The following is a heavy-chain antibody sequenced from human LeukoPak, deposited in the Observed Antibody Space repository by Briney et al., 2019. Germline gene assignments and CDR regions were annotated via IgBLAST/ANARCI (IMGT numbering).Heavy chain of an antibody. V-gene: IGHV4-4*07. CDR3: ARDSILTGYYRYYYYSYMDV. CDR1: GGSISSYY. CDR2: IYTSGST. D-gene: IGHD3-9*01. Sequence: PSETLSLTCTVSGGSISSYYWSWIRQPAGKGLEWIGRIYTSGSTNYNPSLKSRVTMSVDTTKNQFSLKLSSVTAADTAVYYCARDSILTGYYRYYYYSYMDVWGKGTPVIVSS. J-gene: IGHJ6*03.